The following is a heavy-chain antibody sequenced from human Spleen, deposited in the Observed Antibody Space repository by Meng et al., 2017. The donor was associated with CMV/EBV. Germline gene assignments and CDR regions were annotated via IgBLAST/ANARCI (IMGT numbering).Heavy chain of an antibody. Sequence: FTGQYIHWVRQAPGHGLEWMGWINPNSGGTNYEQKFQSRVTMTRDTSISTAYMELSSLRADDTGVYYCARGGGKTYCDFWSGYYMNWGQGTLVTVSS. D-gene: IGHD3-3*01. CDR1: FTGQY. CDR3: ARGGGKTYCDFWSGYYMN. V-gene: IGHV1-2*02. CDR2: INPNSGGT. J-gene: IGHJ4*02.